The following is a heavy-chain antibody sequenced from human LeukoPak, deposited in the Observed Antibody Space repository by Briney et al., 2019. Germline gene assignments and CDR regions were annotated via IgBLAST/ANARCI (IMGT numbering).Heavy chain of an antibody. Sequence: ASVKVSCKASGYTFTSYGITWVRQAPGQGLEWMGWISGYSGNTNYAQKLQGRVTMTTDTSTSTVYMELRSLGSDDTAVYYCVRGVKFRAANWFDLWGQGTLVTVSS. D-gene: IGHD6-25*01. V-gene: IGHV1-18*01. J-gene: IGHJ5*02. CDR2: ISGYSGNT. CDR3: VRGVKFRAANWFDL. CDR1: GYTFTSYG.